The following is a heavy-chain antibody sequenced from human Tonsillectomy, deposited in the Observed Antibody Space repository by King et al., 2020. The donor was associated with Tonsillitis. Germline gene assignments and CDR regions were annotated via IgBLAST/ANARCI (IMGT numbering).Heavy chain of an antibody. CDR2: VYYGDAT. CDR1: GDSISKSIHY. Sequence: QLQESGPGLVKPSETLSLTCSVSGDSISKSIHYWAWIRQPPGKGLEWIGSVYYGDATYYNPSLENRVTMYVDASKNQFYLRLASVTAADTAMFYCARHDSSGWPSWFAPWGQGTLVTVSS. D-gene: IGHD6-19*01. V-gene: IGHV4-39*01. J-gene: IGHJ5*02. CDR3: ARHDSSGWPSWFAP.